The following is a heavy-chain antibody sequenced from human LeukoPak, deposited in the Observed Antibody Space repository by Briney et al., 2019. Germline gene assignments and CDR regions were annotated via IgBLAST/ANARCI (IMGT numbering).Heavy chain of an antibody. CDR3: AKRPSDYGDYVSYFDH. V-gene: IGHV3-30*18. D-gene: IGHD4-17*01. CDR2: ISDDGRSK. CDR1: GFSFISYG. J-gene: IGHJ4*02. Sequence: PGGSLRLSCGASGFSFISYGMHWVRQAPGKGLEWVGVISDDGRSKGYADSVKGRFTISRDNSKDTLYLQMNSLRAEDTAVYYCAKRPSDYGDYVSYFDHWGQGTLVTVSS.